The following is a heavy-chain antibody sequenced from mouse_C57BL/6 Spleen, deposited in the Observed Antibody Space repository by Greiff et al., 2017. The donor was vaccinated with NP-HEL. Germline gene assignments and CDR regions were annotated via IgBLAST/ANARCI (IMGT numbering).Heavy chain of an antibody. CDR1: GYTFTNYW. CDR2: IYPGGGYT. V-gene: IGHV1-63*01. J-gene: IGHJ2*01. Sequence: VQLQESGAELVRPGTSVKMSCKASGYTFTNYWIGWAKQRPGHGLEWIGDIYPGGGYTNYNEKFKGKATLTADKSSSTAYMQFSSLTSEDSAIYYCARSNDGYFYFDYWGQGTTLTVSS. D-gene: IGHD2-3*01. CDR3: ARSNDGYFYFDY.